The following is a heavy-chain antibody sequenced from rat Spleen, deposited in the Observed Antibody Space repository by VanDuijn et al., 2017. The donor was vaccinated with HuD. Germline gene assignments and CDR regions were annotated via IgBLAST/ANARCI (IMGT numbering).Heavy chain of an antibody. V-gene: IGHV2-19*01. CDR1: GFSLTDYS. J-gene: IGHJ2*01. D-gene: IGHD1-2*01. CDR3: TRVGIAAPDY. Sequence: QVQLKESGPGLVQPSQTLSLTCTVSGFSLTDYSVHWVRQPPGKGLEWMGRIQSGGSTDYNSALKSRLSISRDTSKSQVFLKMNSLQTEDTAIYFCTRVGIAAPDYWGQGVMVTVSS. CDR2: IQSGGST.